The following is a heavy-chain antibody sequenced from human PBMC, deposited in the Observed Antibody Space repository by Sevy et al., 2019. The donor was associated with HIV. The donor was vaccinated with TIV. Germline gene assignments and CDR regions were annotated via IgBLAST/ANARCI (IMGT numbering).Heavy chain of an antibody. CDR3: ARGLNYDFWSGALTYYYYYGMDV. V-gene: IGHV1-8*01. Sequence: ASVKVSCKASGYTFTSYDINWVRQATGQGLEWMGWMNPNSGNTGYAQKFQGRVTMTRNTSISTTYMELSSLRSEDTDVYYCARGLNYDFWSGALTYYYYYGMDVWGQGTTVTVSS. J-gene: IGHJ6*02. D-gene: IGHD3-3*01. CDR2: MNPNSGNT. CDR1: GYTFTSYD.